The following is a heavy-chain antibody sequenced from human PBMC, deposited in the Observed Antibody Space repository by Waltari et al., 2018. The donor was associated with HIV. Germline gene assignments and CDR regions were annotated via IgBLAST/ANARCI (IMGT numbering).Heavy chain of an antibody. CDR1: GLPFTHHW. J-gene: IGHJ6*02. Sequence: EVQLLESGGGLVQSGGSLSPPFPASGLPFTHHWLSWVRQTPGKGLEWVAYIKDDGSEKYYMGSVKGRFTISRDNAKNSMFLQMNSLRAEDTAVYYCARIGTFPHNYAIDFWGQGTTVTVSS. CDR3: ARIGTFPHNYAIDF. D-gene: IGHD1-26*01. CDR2: IKDDGSEK. V-gene: IGHV3-7*01.